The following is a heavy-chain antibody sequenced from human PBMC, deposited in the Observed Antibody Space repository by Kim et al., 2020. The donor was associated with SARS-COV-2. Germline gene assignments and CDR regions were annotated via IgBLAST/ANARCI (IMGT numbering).Heavy chain of an antibody. CDR2: IWYDGSNK. D-gene: IGHD6-13*01. J-gene: IGHJ6*02. Sequence: GGSLRLSCAASGFTFSSYGMHWVRQAPGKGLEWVAVIWYDGSNKYYADSVKGRFTISRDNSKNTLYLQMNSLRAEDTAVYYCARDPIWYSRNYYYGMDVWGQGTTVTVSS. V-gene: IGHV3-33*01. CDR1: GFTFSSYG. CDR3: ARDPIWYSRNYYYGMDV.